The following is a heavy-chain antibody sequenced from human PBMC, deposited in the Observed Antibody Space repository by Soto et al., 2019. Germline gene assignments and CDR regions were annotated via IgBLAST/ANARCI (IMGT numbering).Heavy chain of an antibody. CDR2: IYHSGST. D-gene: IGHD3-10*01. CDR1: GGSISSSNW. CDR3: ATDGRVRGVNPYYYYGMDV. J-gene: IGHJ6*02. V-gene: IGHV4-4*02. Sequence: QVQLQESGPGLVKPSGTLSLTCAVSGGSISSSNWWSWVRQPPGKGLEWIGEIYHSGSTNYNPSLKSRVTISVDKSKNQFSLKLSSVTAADTAVYYCATDGRVRGVNPYYYYGMDVWGQGTTVTVSS.